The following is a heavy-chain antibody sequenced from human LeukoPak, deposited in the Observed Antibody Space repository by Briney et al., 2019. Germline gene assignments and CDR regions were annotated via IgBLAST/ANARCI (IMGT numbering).Heavy chain of an antibody. CDR2: INWNGITT. CDR3: AREGSRSDDAFDI. CDR1: GFIFDNDD. V-gene: IGHV3-20*04. D-gene: IGHD1-26*01. Sequence: PGGSLRLSCAASGFIFDNDDMNWARQVPGKGLEWVSGINWNGITTRYGDSVKGRFTTSRDSAKNSLYLQMNSLRAEDTALYYCAREGSRSDDAFDIRGQGTMVTVSS. J-gene: IGHJ3*02.